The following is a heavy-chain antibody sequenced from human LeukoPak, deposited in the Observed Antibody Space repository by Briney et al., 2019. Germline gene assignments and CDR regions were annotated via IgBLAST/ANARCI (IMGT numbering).Heavy chain of an antibody. Sequence: PGGSLRLSCAASGFTFSSYSMNWVRQAPGKGLEWVSSISSSSSYIYYADSVKGRFTISRDNAKNSLYLQMNSLRAEDTAVYYCARRYSSSWYEYDYWGQGTLVTVSS. D-gene: IGHD6-13*01. CDR3: ARRYSSSWYEYDY. CDR2: ISSSSSYI. CDR1: GFTFSSYS. V-gene: IGHV3-21*01. J-gene: IGHJ4*02.